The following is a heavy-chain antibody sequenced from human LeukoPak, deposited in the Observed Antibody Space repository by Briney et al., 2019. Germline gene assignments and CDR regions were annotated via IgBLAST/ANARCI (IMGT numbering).Heavy chain of an antibody. CDR3: ARYLGYCSGGSCYGPGWFDP. D-gene: IGHD2-15*01. CDR2: IYYSGST. Sequence: SETLSLTCTVSGGSISSYYWSWIRQPPGKGLEWIGYIYYSGSTNYNPSLKSRVTISVDTSKKQYSLKLSSVTAADTAVYYCARYLGYCSGGSCYGPGWFDPWGQGTLVTVSS. J-gene: IGHJ5*02. V-gene: IGHV4-59*01. CDR1: GGSISSYY.